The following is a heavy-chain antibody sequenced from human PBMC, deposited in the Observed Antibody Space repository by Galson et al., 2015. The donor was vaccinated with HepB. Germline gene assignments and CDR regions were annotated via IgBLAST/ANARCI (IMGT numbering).Heavy chain of an antibody. CDR2: ILPIRDIA. D-gene: IGHD2-2*01. J-gene: IGHJ4*02. V-gene: IGHV1-69*04. CDR3: SRGAVPAANAPFDY. Sequence: SVKVSCKASGGTFSTYAVNWVRQAPGQGLEWMGRILPIRDIASYAQKFQGRVTITADKSTSTAYMELTNLRSEDTALYYCSRGAVPAANAPFDYWGQGTLVTVSS. CDR1: GGTFSTYA.